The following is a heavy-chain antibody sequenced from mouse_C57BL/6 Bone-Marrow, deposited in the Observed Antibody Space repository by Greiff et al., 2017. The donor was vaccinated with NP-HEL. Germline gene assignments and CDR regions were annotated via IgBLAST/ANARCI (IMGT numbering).Heavy chain of an antibody. D-gene: IGHD1-1*01. V-gene: IGHV1-55*01. CDR3: ARGITTVVGGYAMDY. J-gene: IGHJ4*01. CDR1: GYTFTSYW. CDR2: IYPGSGST. Sequence: VKLQQPGAELVKPGASVKMSCKASGYTFTSYWITWVKQRPGQGLEWIGDIYPGSGSTNYNEKFKSKATLTVDTSSSTAYMQLSSLTSEDSAVYYCARGITTVVGGYAMDYWGQGTSVTVSS.